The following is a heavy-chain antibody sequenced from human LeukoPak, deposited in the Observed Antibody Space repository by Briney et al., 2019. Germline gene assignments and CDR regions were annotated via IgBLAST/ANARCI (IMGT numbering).Heavy chain of an antibody. CDR2: IYSGDRT. Sequence: PGGSLRLSCAASEFFVSSNHMSWVRQAPGKGLEWVSFIYSGDRTHYADSVKGRFTISRDNSKNTVYLQMNSLRAEDTAVYYCVRDGKDYGDLATLDIWGQGTMVTVSS. CDR1: EFFVSSNH. J-gene: IGHJ3*02. V-gene: IGHV3-53*01. CDR3: VRDGKDYGDLATLDI. D-gene: IGHD4-17*01.